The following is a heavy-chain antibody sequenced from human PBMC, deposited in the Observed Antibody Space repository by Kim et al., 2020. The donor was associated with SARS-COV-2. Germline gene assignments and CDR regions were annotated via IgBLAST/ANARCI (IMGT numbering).Heavy chain of an antibody. D-gene: IGHD3-22*01. CDR1: GFTFGDYA. CDR3: AKDFDYYDSSGYPDY. Sequence: GGSLRLSCAASGFTFGDYAMHWVRQAPGKGLEWVSGISWNSGSIGYADSVKGRFTISRDNAKNSLYLQMNSLRAEDTALYYCAKDFDYYDSSGYPDYWGQGTLGTVSS. J-gene: IGHJ4*02. CDR2: ISWNSGSI. V-gene: IGHV3-9*01.